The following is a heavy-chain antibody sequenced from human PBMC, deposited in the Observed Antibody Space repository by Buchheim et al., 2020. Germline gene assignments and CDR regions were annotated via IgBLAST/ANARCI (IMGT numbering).Heavy chain of an antibody. D-gene: IGHD3-22*01. J-gene: IGHJ4*02. V-gene: IGHV3-48*03. Sequence: EVQLVESGGGLVQPGGSLRLSCAASGFTFSSYEMNWVRQAPGKGLEWVSYISSSCSTIYYADFVKGRFTISIDNAKHSLYLQMNSLRAEDTAVYYCASYGLLLRYFDYWGQGTL. CDR1: GFTFSSYE. CDR2: ISSSCSTI. CDR3: ASYGLLLRYFDY.